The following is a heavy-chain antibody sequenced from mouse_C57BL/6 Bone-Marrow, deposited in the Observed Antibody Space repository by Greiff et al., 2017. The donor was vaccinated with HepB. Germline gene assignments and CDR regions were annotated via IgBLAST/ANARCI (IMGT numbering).Heavy chain of an antibody. Sequence: QVQLQQSVAELVRPGASVTLSCKASGYTFTDYEMHWVKQTPVHGLEWIGAIDPETGGTAYNQKFKGKAILTADKSSSTAYMELRSLTSEDSAVYYCTSITTVVFDYWGQGTTLTVSS. CDR3: TSITTVVFDY. CDR1: GYTFTDYE. V-gene: IGHV1-15*01. CDR2: IDPETGGT. J-gene: IGHJ2*01. D-gene: IGHD1-1*01.